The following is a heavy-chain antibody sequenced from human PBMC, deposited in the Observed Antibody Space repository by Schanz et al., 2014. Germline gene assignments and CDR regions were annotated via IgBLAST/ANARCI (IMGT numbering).Heavy chain of an antibody. Sequence: QAQLMESGGGVVQPGTSLILSCSVSGFSLNTYGIHWFRQPAGKGLEWVALISNDGSIKYYADSVEGRFTISRDNSRNTLYLQMNSLRTEDTAVYYCASPSGYSDYGTYFDFWGQGTLGTVSS. CDR1: GFSLNTYG. CDR3: ASPSGYSDYGTYFDF. J-gene: IGHJ4*02. CDR2: ISNDGSIK. D-gene: IGHD5-12*01. V-gene: IGHV3-30*19.